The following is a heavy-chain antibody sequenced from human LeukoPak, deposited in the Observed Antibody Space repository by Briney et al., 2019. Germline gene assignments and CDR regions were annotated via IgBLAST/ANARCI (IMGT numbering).Heavy chain of an antibody. CDR3: ARDNDYDFWSGYYKERARNWFDP. Sequence: SETLSLTCAVYGGSFSGYYWSWIRQPPGKGLEWIGEINHSGSTNYNPSLKSRVTISVDTSKNQFSLKLSSVTAADTAVYYCARDNDYDFWSGYYKERARNWFDPWGQGTLVTVSS. CDR2: INHSGST. J-gene: IGHJ5*02. D-gene: IGHD3-3*01. V-gene: IGHV4-34*01. CDR1: GGSFSGYY.